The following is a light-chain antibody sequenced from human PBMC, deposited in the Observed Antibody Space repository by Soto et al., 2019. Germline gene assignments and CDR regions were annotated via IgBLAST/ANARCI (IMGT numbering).Light chain of an antibody. CDR3: SSFADSSARDYV. V-gene: IGLV2-14*03. Sequence: QSVLPQPSSVSGSPGQSITISCTGTSSDIGAYDYVSWYQQHPGEVPKLMIYDVSSRPSGVSSRFSGSKSGNTASLTISGLQADDESDYYCSSFADSSARDYVLGGGTKVTVL. CDR1: SSDIGAYDY. CDR2: DVS. J-gene: IGLJ1*01.